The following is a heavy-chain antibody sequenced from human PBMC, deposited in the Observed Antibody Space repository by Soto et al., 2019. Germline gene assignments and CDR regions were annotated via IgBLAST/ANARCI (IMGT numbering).Heavy chain of an antibody. D-gene: IGHD4-17*01. CDR2: INPNSGGT. J-gene: IGHJ4*02. CDR3: ARDLGDYCFDY. V-gene: IGHV1-2*04. CDR1: GYTFTGYY. Sequence: GASVKVSCKASGYTFTGYYMHWVRQAPGQGLEWMGWINPNSGGTDYAQKFQGWVTMTRDTSISTAYMELSRLRSDDTAVYYCARDLGDYCFDYWGQGTLVTVSS.